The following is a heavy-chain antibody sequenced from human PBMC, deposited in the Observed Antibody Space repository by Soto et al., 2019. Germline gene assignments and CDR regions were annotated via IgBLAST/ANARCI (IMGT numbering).Heavy chain of an antibody. J-gene: IGHJ4*02. CDR3: ARKGREDGDYYHRYYFDY. Sequence: SETLSLTCTVSGGSISSYYWSWIRQPPGKGLEWIGYIYYSGSTNYNPSLKSRVTISVDTSKNQFSLKLSSVTAADTAVYYCARKGREDGDYYHRYYFDYWGQGTLVTVSS. CDR2: IYYSGST. D-gene: IGHD4-17*01. V-gene: IGHV4-59*08. CDR1: GGSISSYY.